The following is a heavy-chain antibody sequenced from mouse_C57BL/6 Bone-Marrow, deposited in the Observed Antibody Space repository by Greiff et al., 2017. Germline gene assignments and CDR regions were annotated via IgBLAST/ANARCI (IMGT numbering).Heavy chain of an antibody. J-gene: IGHJ2*01. Sequence: EVMLVESGGGLVKPGGSLKLSCAASGFTFSDYGMHWVRQAPEKGLEWVAYISSGSSTIYYADTVKGRFTISRDNAKNTLCLQMTSLRSEDTAMYYCARCGTVVAGDYWGQGTTLTVSS. CDR1: GFTFSDYG. V-gene: IGHV5-17*01. D-gene: IGHD1-1*01. CDR3: ARCGTVVAGDY. CDR2: ISSGSSTI.